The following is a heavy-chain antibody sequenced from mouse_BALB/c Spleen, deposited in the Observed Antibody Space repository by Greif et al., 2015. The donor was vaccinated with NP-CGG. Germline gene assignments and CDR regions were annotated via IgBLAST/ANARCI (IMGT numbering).Heavy chain of an antibody. CDR3: TRGQEFITTATWYFDV. Sequence: VQLQQSGAELVKPGASVKLSCKASGYTFTSYYMYWVKQRPGQGLEWIGEVNPSNGGTNFNEKFKSKATLTVDKSSSTAYMQLSSLTSEDSAVYYCTRGQEFITTATWYFDVWGAGTTVTVSS. CDR1: GYTFTSYY. V-gene: IGHV1S81*02. CDR2: VNPSNGGT. J-gene: IGHJ1*01. D-gene: IGHD1-2*01.